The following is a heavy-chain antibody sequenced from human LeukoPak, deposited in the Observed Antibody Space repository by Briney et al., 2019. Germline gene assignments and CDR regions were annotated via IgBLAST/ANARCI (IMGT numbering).Heavy chain of an antibody. CDR2: IIPILGIA. CDR3: ARDGVVVIAAGDYYYYYMDV. J-gene: IGHJ6*03. Sequence: ASVKVSCKASGGTFSSYAISWVRQAPGQGLEWMGRIIPILGIANYAQKFQGRVTMTRDTSTSTVYMELSSLRSEDTAVYYCARDGVVVIAAGDYYYYYMDVWGKGTTVTVSS. V-gene: IGHV1-69*04. CDR1: GGTFSSYA. D-gene: IGHD2-21*01.